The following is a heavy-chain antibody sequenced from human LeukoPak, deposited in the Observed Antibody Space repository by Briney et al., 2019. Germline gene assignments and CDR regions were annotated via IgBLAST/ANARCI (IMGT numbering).Heavy chain of an antibody. D-gene: IGHD3-3*01. CDR1: GGTFSSYA. CDR2: INPNSGTT. CDR3: ARDFRSYDFWSGYDT. Sequence: ASVKVSCKASGGTFSSYAISWVRQAPGQGPEWMGWINPNSGTTNSAQKFQDRVTMTRDTSVSTAYMELSRLTSDDTAVYYCARDFRSYDFWSGYDTWGQGTLVTVSS. V-gene: IGHV1-2*02. J-gene: IGHJ5*02.